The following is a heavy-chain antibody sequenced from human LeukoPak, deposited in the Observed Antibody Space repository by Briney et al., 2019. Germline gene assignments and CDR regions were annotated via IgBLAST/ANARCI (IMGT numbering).Heavy chain of an antibody. CDR3: ARDLTSANAFDF. D-gene: IGHD2-15*01. V-gene: IGHV1-2*02. CDR2: INPNSAGT. J-gene: IGHJ3*01. CDR1: GYTXTDYY. Sequence: ASVKVSCKASGYTXTDYYMHWVRQAPGQGLEWMGWINPNSAGTNYAQNFEGRVTMTRDTSISTAYMELSRLISDDTAVYYCARDLTSANAFDFWGQGTMVTVSS.